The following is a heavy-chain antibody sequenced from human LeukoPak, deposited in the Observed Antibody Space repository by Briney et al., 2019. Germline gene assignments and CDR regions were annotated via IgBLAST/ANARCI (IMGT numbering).Heavy chain of an antibody. J-gene: IGHJ4*02. CDR1: GYGFTSYW. Sequence: GESLKISCKGSGYGFTSYWIGWVRQMPGKGLEWMGIIYPGDSDTRYSPSFQGQVTISADKSISTAYLQWSSLQASDTAIYFCARFAYTSSLDYWGQGTRVTVSS. CDR3: ARFAYTSSLDY. V-gene: IGHV5-51*01. D-gene: IGHD2-2*01. CDR2: IYPGDSDT.